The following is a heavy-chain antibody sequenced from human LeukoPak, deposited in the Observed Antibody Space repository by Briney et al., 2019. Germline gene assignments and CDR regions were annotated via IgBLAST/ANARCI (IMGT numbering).Heavy chain of an antibody. CDR1: GFSVNSNY. D-gene: IGHD6-13*01. CDR3: AVSYSSSWYRSFDY. CDR2: VYTGGST. J-gene: IGHJ4*02. V-gene: IGHV3-53*01. Sequence: GGSLRLSCAAPGFSVNSNYMTWVRQAPGKGLEWVSVVYTGGSTYYADSVKGRFTISRDNSKNTLYLQMNSLRAEDTAVYYCAVSYSSSWYRSFDYWGQGTLVTVSS.